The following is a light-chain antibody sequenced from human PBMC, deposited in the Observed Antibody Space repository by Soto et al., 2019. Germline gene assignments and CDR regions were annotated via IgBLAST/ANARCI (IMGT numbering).Light chain of an antibody. Sequence: DIQMTQSPSTLSASVGDRVTITCRASQGIGGWLAWYQQKPGKVPKLLIYGASTLESGVPSRFSGSGSGTEFTLTISSLQPDDFATYYCQQYNSNLETFGQGTKVEIK. CDR3: QQYNSNLET. J-gene: IGKJ1*01. CDR1: QGIGGW. CDR2: GAS. V-gene: IGKV1-5*03.